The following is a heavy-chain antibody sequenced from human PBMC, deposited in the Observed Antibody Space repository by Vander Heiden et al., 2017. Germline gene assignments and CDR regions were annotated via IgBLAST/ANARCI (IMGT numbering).Heavy chain of an antibody. CDR2: ISGSGGST. J-gene: IGHJ4*02. CDR3: AKRLALFKGGSAQRIDY. D-gene: IGHD2-15*01. V-gene: IGHV3-23*01. CDR1: GFLFISYA. Sequence: EVQLLESGRGLVQPGGLLRLSCSASGFLFISYAMSWVRQAPGKGLEWVSAISGSGGSTYYADSVKGRFTISRDNSKNTLYLQMNSLRAEDTAVYYCAKRLALFKGGSAQRIDYWGQGTLVTVSS.